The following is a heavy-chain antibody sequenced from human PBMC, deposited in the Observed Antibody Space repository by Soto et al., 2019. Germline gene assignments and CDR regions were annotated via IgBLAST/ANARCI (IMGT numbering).Heavy chain of an antibody. Sequence: QVQLVQSGAEVKKPGASVKVSCKASDYTFTSYGISWVRQAPGQGLEWMGWINTYSGNTDYARKFKGRVNMTTDTSTSTAYMEMRSLRVDDMAVYYCARAAETRYYGMDVWGQGTTVTVSS. CDR2: INTYSGNT. V-gene: IGHV1-18*03. J-gene: IGHJ6*02. CDR1: DYTFTSYG. CDR3: ARAAETRYYGMDV.